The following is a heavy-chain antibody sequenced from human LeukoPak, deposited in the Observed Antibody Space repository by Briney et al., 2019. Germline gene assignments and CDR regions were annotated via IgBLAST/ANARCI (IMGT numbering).Heavy chain of an antibody. Sequence: SGGSLRLSCAASGFTFRDYAMHWVRQPPGKGLEWVAFIRYDGSNKYYADSVKGRFTISRDNSKNTLYLQMNSLRAEDTAVYYCSTDLDFWSVLQGYWGQGTLVTVSS. D-gene: IGHD3-3*01. CDR3: STDLDFWSVLQGY. CDR1: GFTFRDYA. J-gene: IGHJ4*02. CDR2: IRYDGSNK. V-gene: IGHV3-30*02.